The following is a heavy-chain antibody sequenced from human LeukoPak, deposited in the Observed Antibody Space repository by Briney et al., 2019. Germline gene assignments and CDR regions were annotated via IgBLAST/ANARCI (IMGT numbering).Heavy chain of an antibody. CDR3: AVCGGGSCYHHYNWYEP. D-gene: IGHD2-15*01. V-gene: IGHV4-38-2*02. CDR2: IVHSGST. J-gene: IGHJ5*02. Sequence: SETLSLTCTVSTYSISGDYYWGWIRQSPRKGLEWIGSIVHSGSTYYNPSLIGRVTISMDTSKNQFYLRLSSWTAADPAVYSFAVCGGGSCYHHYNWYEPWGQGTLVTVSS. CDR1: TYSISGDYY.